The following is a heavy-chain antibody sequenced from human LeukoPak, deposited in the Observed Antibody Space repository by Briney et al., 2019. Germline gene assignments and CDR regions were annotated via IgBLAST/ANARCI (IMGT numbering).Heavy chain of an antibody. CDR2: VSGGGGGT. Sequence: GGSLRLSCAASGFTFKTYARSWVRQAPGKGLEGVSSVSGGGGGTHYADSVKGRFTISRDNSKNTLSLQMSSLRAEDTAIYFCAKETFGEEGLDYWGQGTLVTVSS. D-gene: IGHD3-10*01. V-gene: IGHV3-23*01. J-gene: IGHJ4*02. CDR1: GFTFKTYA. CDR3: AKETFGEEGLDY.